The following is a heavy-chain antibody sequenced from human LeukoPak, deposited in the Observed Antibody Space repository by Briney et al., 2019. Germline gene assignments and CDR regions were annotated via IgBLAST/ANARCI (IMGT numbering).Heavy chain of an antibody. J-gene: IGHJ4*02. Sequence: GRSLRLSCAASGFIFSSYAVHWVRQAPGKGLEWVAFISFDASNKYYADSVKGRFTISRDNSKNTLYLQMNSLRAEDTAVYYCARQVAGLDYWGQGTLVTVSS. V-gene: IGHV3-30-3*01. CDR1: GFIFSSYA. CDR2: ISFDASNK. D-gene: IGHD6-19*01. CDR3: ARQVAGLDY.